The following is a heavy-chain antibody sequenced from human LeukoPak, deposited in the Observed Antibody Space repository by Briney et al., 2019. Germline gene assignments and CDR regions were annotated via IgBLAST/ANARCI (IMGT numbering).Heavy chain of an antibody. J-gene: IGHJ4*02. D-gene: IGHD3-10*01. CDR3: AREIGSGSSFAY. Sequence: ASGKFCCKASGHILTAYYIHWLRQAPGQGHEWMGWINPNSVGTKSAQKCPCRVTMPGDTSISTAYMELSTLRSDDPAVYYCAREIGSGSSFAYWGQGTLVTVSS. CDR2: INPNSVGT. V-gene: IGHV1-2*02. CDR1: GHILTAYY.